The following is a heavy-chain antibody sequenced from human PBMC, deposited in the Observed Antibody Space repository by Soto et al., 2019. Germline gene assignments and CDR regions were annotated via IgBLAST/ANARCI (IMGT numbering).Heavy chain of an antibody. CDR1: GGSFSSSSYY. V-gene: IGHV4-39*01. D-gene: IGHD4-17*01. CDR2: IYYSGST. CDR3: ATFYGDYVSY. Sequence: QLQLQESGPGLVKPSETLSLTCTVSGGSFSSSSYYWGWIRQPPGKGLEWIGSIYYSGSTFYNPSLKSRVTISVDTSKNQFSLKLSSVTAADTAVYYCATFYGDYVSYWGQGTLVTVSS. J-gene: IGHJ4*02.